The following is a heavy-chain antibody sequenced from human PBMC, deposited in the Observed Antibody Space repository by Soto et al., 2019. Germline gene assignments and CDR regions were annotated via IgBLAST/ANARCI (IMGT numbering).Heavy chain of an antibody. J-gene: IGHJ6*02. Sequence: ASVKVSCKASGGTFSSYAISWVRQAPGQGLEWMGGIIPIFGTANYAQKFQGRVTITADKSTSTAYMELSSLRSEDTAVYYCARATSRITSFGVVIQNIYGMDVWGQGTTVTVSS. V-gene: IGHV1-69*06. CDR2: IIPIFGTA. CDR3: ARATSRITSFGVVIQNIYGMDV. D-gene: IGHD3-3*01. CDR1: GGTFSSYA.